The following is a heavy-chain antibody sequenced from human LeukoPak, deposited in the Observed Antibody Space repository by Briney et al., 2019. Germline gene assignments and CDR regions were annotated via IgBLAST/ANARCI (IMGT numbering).Heavy chain of an antibody. CDR2: INHSGAT. CDR3: ARFSYNYWAFDI. V-gene: IGHV4-34*01. CDR1: GGSFSGYY. D-gene: IGHD5-24*01. J-gene: IGHJ3*02. Sequence: SETLSLTCAVYGGSFSGYYCCWIRQPPVKGLEWIGDINHSGATYYNPSLKSRDTISVDTPKSQFSLKLSSVTAADTAVYYCARFSYNYWAFDIWGQGTMVTVSS.